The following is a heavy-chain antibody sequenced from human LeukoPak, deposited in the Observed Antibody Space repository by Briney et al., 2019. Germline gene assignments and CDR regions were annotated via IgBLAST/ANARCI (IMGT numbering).Heavy chain of an antibody. D-gene: IGHD1-7*01. CDR1: GFTFSSYG. CDR2: IWYDGSNK. V-gene: IGHV3-30*02. Sequence: GGSLRLSCAASGFTFSSYGMHWVRQAPGKGLEWVAFIWYDGSNKYYADSVKGRFTISRDNSKNTLYLQMNSLRAEDTAVYYCASPAWNYHLLLDFDYWGREPWSPSPQ. J-gene: IGHJ4*02. CDR3: ASPAWNYHLLLDFDY.